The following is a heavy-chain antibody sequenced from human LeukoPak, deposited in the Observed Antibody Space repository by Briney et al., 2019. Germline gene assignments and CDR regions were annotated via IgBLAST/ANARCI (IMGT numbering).Heavy chain of an antibody. CDR3: AKATPTPRGSPSRPMVELLSFDC. CDR1: GFTFSSYA. Sequence: PGGSLRLSCAASGFTFSSYAMSWVRQAPGKGLEWVSAISGSGGSTYYADSVKGRFTISRDNSKNTLYLQMSNLRAEDTAVYYCAKATPTPRGSPSRPMVELLSFDCWGQGTLVTVSS. D-gene: IGHD1-7*01. J-gene: IGHJ4*02. CDR2: ISGSGGST. V-gene: IGHV3-23*01.